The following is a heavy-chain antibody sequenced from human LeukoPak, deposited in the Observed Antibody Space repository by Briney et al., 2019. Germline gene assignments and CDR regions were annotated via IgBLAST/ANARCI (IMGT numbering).Heavy chain of an antibody. D-gene: IGHD5-24*01. CDR3: ANEGWLQFSDY. J-gene: IGHJ4*02. Sequence: GRSLRLSCAASGFTFRNYAMSWVRQAPGKGLEWVSAISGSGGSTDYADSVKGRFTISRDNSENTLYLQMNSLRAEDTAVYYCANEGWLQFSDYWGQGTLVTVSS. V-gene: IGHV3-23*01. CDR1: GFTFRNYA. CDR2: ISGSGGST.